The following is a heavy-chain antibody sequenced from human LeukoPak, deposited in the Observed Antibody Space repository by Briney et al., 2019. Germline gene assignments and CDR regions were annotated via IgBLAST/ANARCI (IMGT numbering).Heavy chain of an antibody. CDR3: AKAAYYHDSGGYYYGYFQH. CDR1: GDSISSYY. J-gene: IGHJ1*01. CDR2: VYYSGST. Sequence: SETLSLTCTVSGDSISSYYWSWIRQPPGKGLEWIGYVYYSGSTNYNPSPKSRVTISVDTSKNQFSLMLSSVTAADTAVYYCAKAAYYHDSGGYYYGYFQHWGQGTLVTVSS. D-gene: IGHD3-22*01. V-gene: IGHV4-59*01.